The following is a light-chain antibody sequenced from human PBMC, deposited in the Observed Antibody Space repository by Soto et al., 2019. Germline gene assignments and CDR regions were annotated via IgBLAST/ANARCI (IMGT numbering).Light chain of an antibody. V-gene: IGKV1-39*01. CDR2: AAS. CDR3: QQSYSTPRT. J-gene: IGKJ1*01. Sequence: DIQMTQSPSSLSASVGDRVTITCRASQSISSYLNWYQQKPGKAHKLLIYAASSLESGVPSRFSGSGSVTAFNLTISSLQPADFATYYCQQSYSTPRTFGQGTRVEI. CDR1: QSISSY.